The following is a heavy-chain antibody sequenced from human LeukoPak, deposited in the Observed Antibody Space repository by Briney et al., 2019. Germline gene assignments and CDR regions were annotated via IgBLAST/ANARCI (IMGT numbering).Heavy chain of an antibody. CDR3: ASGGDIVATEMNY. V-gene: IGHV1-3*01. Sequence: ASVKVSCKASGYTFTSYAMHWVRQAPGQRLEWMGWINAGNGNTKYSQKFQGRVTITRDTSASTAYMELSSLRSEDMAVYYCASGGDIVATEMNYWGQGTLVTVSS. D-gene: IGHD5-12*01. CDR1: GYTFTSYA. CDR2: INAGNGNT. J-gene: IGHJ4*02.